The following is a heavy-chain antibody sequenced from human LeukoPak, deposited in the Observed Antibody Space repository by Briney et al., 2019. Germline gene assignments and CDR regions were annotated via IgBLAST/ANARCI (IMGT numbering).Heavy chain of an antibody. CDR3: ARDIWGRNCSSTSCHTAGYYYYMDV. CDR2: VYYTGST. CDR1: GGSISSYY. D-gene: IGHD2-2*01. V-gene: IGHV4-59*12. Sequence: SETLSLTCTVSGGSISSYYWSWIRQPPGKGLEWIGNVYYTGSTNYNPSLKSRVTISVDTSKNQFSLNLTSVTAADTAVYYCARDIWGRNCSSTSCHTAGYYYYMDVWGKGTTVTISS. J-gene: IGHJ6*03.